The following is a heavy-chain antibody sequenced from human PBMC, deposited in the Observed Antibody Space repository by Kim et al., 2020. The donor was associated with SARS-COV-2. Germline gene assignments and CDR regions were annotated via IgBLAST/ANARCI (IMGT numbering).Heavy chain of an antibody. CDR1: GGSISSYY. CDR3: ARDWVGGATGAFDI. CDR2: IYYSGST. V-gene: IGHV4-59*01. J-gene: IGHJ3*02. D-gene: IGHD1-26*01. Sequence: SETLSLTCTVSGGSISSYYWSWIRQPPGKGLEWIGYIYYSGSTNYNPALKSRVTISVDTSKNQFSLKLSSVTAADTAVYYCARDWVGGATGAFDIWGQGTMVSVSS.